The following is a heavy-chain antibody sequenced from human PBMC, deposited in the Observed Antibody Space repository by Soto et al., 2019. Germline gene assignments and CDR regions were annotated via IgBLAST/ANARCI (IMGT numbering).Heavy chain of an antibody. Sequence: GGSLRLSCAASGFTFSNYGMHLIRQAPGKGLEWVAVIWYDGSNKYYADSVKGRFTISRDNSKNTLYLQMNSLRAEDTAVYYCAKVEQQQLGSFDYWGQGTLVT. D-gene: IGHD6-13*01. CDR2: IWYDGSNK. V-gene: IGHV3-33*06. CDR1: GFTFSNYG. CDR3: AKVEQQQLGSFDY. J-gene: IGHJ4*02.